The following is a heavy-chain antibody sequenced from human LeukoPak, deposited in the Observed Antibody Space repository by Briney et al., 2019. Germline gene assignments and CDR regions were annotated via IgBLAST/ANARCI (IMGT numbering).Heavy chain of an antibody. Sequence: PSETLSLTCTVSGDSISSYYWSWIRQPAGKGLEWIGRIYTSGSTNYNPSLKSRVTMSVDTSKNQFSLKLSSVTAADTAVYYCARDRPYGDYLWFDPWGQGTLVTVSS. D-gene: IGHD4-17*01. CDR2: IYTSGST. V-gene: IGHV4-4*07. CDR1: GDSISSYY. J-gene: IGHJ5*02. CDR3: ARDRPYGDYLWFDP.